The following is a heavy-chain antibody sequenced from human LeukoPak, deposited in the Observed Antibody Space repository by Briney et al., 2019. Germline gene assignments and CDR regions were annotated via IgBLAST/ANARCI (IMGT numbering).Heavy chain of an antibody. D-gene: IGHD2-2*02. CDR1: GGSISSGSYY. J-gene: IGHJ3*02. CDR2: IYTSGST. CDR3: ARDSNPACSSTSCYKPRLAGGSSPVRGDAFDI. V-gene: IGHV4-61*02. Sequence: SETLSLTCTVSGGSISSGSYYWSWIRQPAGKGLEWIGRIYTSGSTNYNPSLKSRVTISVDTSKNQFSLKLSSVTAADTAVYYCARDSNPACSSTSCYKPRLAGGSSPVRGDAFDIWGQGTMVTVFS.